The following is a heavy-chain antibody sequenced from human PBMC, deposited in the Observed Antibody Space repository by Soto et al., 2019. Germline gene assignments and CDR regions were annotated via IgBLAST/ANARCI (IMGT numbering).Heavy chain of an antibody. J-gene: IGHJ4*02. CDR1: GYTFTNFG. D-gene: IGHD2-21*02. V-gene: IGHV1-18*01. CDR2: ISAYNGNT. CDR3: ARGGTAIDY. Sequence: QVQLVQSGAEVKKPGASVKVSCKTSGYTFTNFGLSWVRQAPGQGLEWMGWISAYNGNTNYAQNFQGRVTMTTDTSTSAADMELRSMRSDDSAVYYCARGGTAIDYWGQGTLVTVSS.